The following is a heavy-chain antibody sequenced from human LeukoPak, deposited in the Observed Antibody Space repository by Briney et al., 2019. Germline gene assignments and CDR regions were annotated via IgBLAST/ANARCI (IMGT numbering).Heavy chain of an antibody. J-gene: IGHJ6*02. D-gene: IGHD4-17*01. Sequence: GGSLRLSCAASGFIFSDYWMSWVRQPPGKGPEWVANIKKDGSDKYYVDSVKGRFTISRDNAKNSLYLQMNSLRAEDTAVYYCARNAYGAQTPSDVWGQGTTVTVSS. CDR3: ARNAYGAQTPSDV. CDR1: GFIFSDYW. V-gene: IGHV3-7*05. CDR2: IKKDGSDK.